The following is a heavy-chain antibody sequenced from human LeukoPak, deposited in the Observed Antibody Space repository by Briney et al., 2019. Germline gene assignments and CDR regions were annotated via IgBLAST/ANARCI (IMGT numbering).Heavy chain of an antibody. Sequence: ASVKVSCKASGYTFTGYYMHCVRQAPGQGLEWMGWINPNSGGTNYPQKFQGWVTMTRDTSISTAYMELSRLRSDDTAVYYCARGGITGTTRGPTRLNDAFDIWGQGTMVTVSS. CDR2: INPNSGGT. J-gene: IGHJ3*02. CDR3: ARGGITGTTRGPTRLNDAFDI. CDR1: GYTFTGYY. V-gene: IGHV1-2*04. D-gene: IGHD1-20*01.